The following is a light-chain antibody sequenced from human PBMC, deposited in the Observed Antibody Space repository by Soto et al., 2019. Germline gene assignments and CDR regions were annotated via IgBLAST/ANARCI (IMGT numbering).Light chain of an antibody. CDR1: QAISNY. Sequence: DIQMTQSPSSLSSSVGDRVTITCRASQAISNYLNWYQQNPGKAPKLLIYVASVLQSGVPSRFSGSGSGTDFTLTISSLQPEDFATYYCQQSYTTPRTFGQGTKLE. CDR3: QQSYTTPRT. V-gene: IGKV1-39*01. J-gene: IGKJ2*01. CDR2: VAS.